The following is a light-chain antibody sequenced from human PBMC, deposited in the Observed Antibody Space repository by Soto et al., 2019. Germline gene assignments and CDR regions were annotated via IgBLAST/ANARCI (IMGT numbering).Light chain of an antibody. CDR3: QQYYDPPVT. V-gene: IGKV4-1*01. CDR2: WAS. Sequence: DIIMTQSPDSQAVSLGERATINCKSSDSVLSISNNKSYLAWYQQKPGHPPKLLFYWASTRESGVPERFSGSGSGTDFTLTINSLHPEDVAIYYCQQYYDPPVTFGQGTKVEVK. CDR1: DSVLSISNNKSY. J-gene: IGKJ1*01.